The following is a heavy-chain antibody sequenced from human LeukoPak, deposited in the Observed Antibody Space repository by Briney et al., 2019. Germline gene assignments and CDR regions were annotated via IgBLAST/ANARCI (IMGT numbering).Heavy chain of an antibody. V-gene: IGHV3-23*01. CDR2: IVGGGGTT. CDR3: AKARLSTGWAYNDY. CDR1: GFTLRSYA. D-gene: IGHD6-19*01. Sequence: GGSLRLSCAASGFTLRSYAMSWVRQAPGKGLEWVSAIVGGGGTTFYADSVKGRFTISRDNSKNTVSLQMNSQRAEDTAVYYCAKARLSTGWAYNDYWGQGTLVTVSS. J-gene: IGHJ4*02.